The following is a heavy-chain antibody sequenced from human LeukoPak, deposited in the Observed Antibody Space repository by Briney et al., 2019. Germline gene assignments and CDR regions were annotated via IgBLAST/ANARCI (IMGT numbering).Heavy chain of an antibody. J-gene: IGHJ3*02. Sequence: SETLSLTCIVSGGSISSNYWSWIRQPPGKGLEWIGYIYYSGNTHYSPSLKSRVTMSVDASKSQFSLKLSTVTAADTAVYYCARAAAAVDAFDIWGQGTMVTVSS. D-gene: IGHD6-13*01. CDR2: IYYSGNT. CDR1: GGSISSNY. V-gene: IGHV4-59*01. CDR3: ARAAAAVDAFDI.